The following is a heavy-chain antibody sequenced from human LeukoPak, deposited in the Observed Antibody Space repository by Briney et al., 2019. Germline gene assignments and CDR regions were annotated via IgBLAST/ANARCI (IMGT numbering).Heavy chain of an antibody. V-gene: IGHV1-69*13. CDR2: IIPIFGTA. J-gene: IGHJ4*02. D-gene: IGHD1-1*01. CDR1: GGTFSSYA. Sequence: SVKVSCKASGGTFSSYAISWVRQAPGQGLEWMGGIIPIFGTANYAQKFQGRVTITADESTSTAYMELSSLRSEDTAVYYCARVNEGLYYFDYWGQGTLVTVSS. CDR3: ARVNEGLYYFDY.